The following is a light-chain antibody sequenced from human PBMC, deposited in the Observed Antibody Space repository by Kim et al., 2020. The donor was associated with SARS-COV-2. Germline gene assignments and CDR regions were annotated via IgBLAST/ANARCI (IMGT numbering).Light chain of an antibody. V-gene: IGKV3-20*01. CDR1: QTISSNY. Sequence: SPGEDAAPSCRASQTISSNYLAWYQQKPGQAPRLLIYGASSRATGIPDRFSGSGSGTDFTLTISGLEPEDFAVYYCQQYDSPPITFGQGTRLEIK. CDR2: GAS. CDR3: QQYDSPPIT. J-gene: IGKJ5*01.